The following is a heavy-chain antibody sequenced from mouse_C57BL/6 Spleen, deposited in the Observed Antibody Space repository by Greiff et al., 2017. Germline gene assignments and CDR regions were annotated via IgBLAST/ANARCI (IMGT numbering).Heavy chain of an antibody. Sequence: EVQLVESGPGLVKPSQSLSLTCSATGYSITSGYYWNWNRQFPGNKLEWMGYISYDGSNNYNPSLKNRISITRDTSKNQFFLKLNSVTTEDTATYYCARYYYGSSFDYWGQGTTLTVSS. J-gene: IGHJ2*01. CDR1: GYSITSGYY. V-gene: IGHV3-6*01. D-gene: IGHD1-1*01. CDR3: ARYYYGSSFDY. CDR2: ISYDGSN.